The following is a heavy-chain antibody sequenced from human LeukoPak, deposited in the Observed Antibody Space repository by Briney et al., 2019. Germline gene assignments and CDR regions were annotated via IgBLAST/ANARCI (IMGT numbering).Heavy chain of an antibody. CDR1: GFTFSSYA. D-gene: IGHD3-22*01. V-gene: IGHV3-23*01. CDR2: ISGSGGST. Sequence: GGSLRLSCAASGFTFSSYAMSWVREAPGKGLEWVSAISGSGGSTYYADSVKGRFTISRDNSKNTLYLQMNSLRAEDTAVYYCAKFHYYDSSGSYGAFDIWGQGTMVTVSS. J-gene: IGHJ3*02. CDR3: AKFHYYDSSGSYGAFDI.